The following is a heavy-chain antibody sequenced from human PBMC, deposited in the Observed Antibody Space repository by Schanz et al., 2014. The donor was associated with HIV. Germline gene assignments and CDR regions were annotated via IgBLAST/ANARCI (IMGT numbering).Heavy chain of an antibody. J-gene: IGHJ3*01. CDR3: AGRGVILNAVDV. D-gene: IGHD2-21*01. CDR1: GGSFSGHY. CDR2: MYYSGST. V-gene: IGHV4-34*02. Sequence: QVRLQQWGAGLLKPSETLSLTCAVYGGSFSGHYWSWIRQHPAKGLEWIGYMYYSGSTSYNPSLKSRVTISVDTSKDQFSLKLSSVTAADTAVYYCAGRGVILNAVDVWGQGTMVTVSS.